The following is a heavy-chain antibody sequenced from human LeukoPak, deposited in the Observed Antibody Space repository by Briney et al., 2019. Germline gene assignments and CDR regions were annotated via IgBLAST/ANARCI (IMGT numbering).Heavy chain of an antibody. CDR2: INSDGSIT. CDR1: GFSFSNYW. Sequence: GGSLRLSCAASGFSFSNYWMHWVRQAPGKGLLWVSRINSDGSITTYADSVKGRFTISRDNAKNTLYLQMNSLRAEDTAVYCCVRGLGDNWGQGTLVTVSS. CDR3: VRGLGDN. V-gene: IGHV3-74*01. J-gene: IGHJ4*02. D-gene: IGHD7-27*01.